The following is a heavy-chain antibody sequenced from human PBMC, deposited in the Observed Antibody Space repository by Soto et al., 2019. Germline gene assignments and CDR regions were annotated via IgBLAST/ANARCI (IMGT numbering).Heavy chain of an antibody. V-gene: IGHV4-38-2*02. J-gene: IGHJ4*02. D-gene: IGHD4-17*01. CDR1: GYSISSGYY. Sequence: SETLSLTCTVSGYSISSGYYWGWIRQPPGKGLEWIGSIYHSGSTYYNPSLKSRVTISVDTSKNQFSLKLSSVTAADTAVYYCAREEDGDFIDYWGQGTLVTVSS. CDR2: IYHSGST. CDR3: AREEDGDFIDY.